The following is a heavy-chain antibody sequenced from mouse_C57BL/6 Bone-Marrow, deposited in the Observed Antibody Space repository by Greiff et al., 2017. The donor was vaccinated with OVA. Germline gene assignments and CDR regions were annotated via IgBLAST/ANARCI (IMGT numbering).Heavy chain of an antibody. CDR3: GRRGTGTSWFAY. D-gene: IGHD4-1*01. Sequence: VQLQQSGPVLVKPGASVKMSCKASGYTFTDYYMTWVKQSPGKSLEWIGVINPYNGGTSYNEKFKGKATLTVDKSSSTAYMELNSLTSEDSAVYYCGRRGTGTSWFAYWGQGTLVTVSA. CDR2: INPYNGGT. CDR1: GYTFTDYY. J-gene: IGHJ3*01. V-gene: IGHV1-19*01.